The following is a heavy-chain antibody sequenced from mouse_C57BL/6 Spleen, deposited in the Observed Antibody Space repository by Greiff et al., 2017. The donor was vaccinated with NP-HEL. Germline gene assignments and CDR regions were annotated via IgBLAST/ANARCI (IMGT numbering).Heavy chain of an antibody. CDR2: ISSGSSTI. CDR1: GFTFSDYG. CDR3: ARGGYYAMDY. Sequence: EVKLVESGGGLVKPGGSLKLSCAASGFTFSDYGMHWVRQAPEKGLEWVAYISSGSSTIYYADTVKGRFTISRDNAKNTLFLQMTSLRSEDTAMYYCARGGYYAMDYWGQGTPVTVSS. J-gene: IGHJ4*01. V-gene: IGHV5-17*01.